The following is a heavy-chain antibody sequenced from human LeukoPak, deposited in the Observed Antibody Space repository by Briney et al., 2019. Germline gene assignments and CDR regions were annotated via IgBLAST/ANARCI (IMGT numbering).Heavy chain of an antibody. CDR3: VRERNNFWSGHHSIFDS. D-gene: IGHD3-3*01. CDR2: INNDGSST. V-gene: IGHV3-74*01. Sequence: GGSLRLSSAASGFIFSDHWMHWVRQAPGKGLVWLSRINNDGSSTIYADSVKGRFTFSRDNAENTLFLEMSSLRVEDTAVYYCVRERNNFWSGHHSIFDSWGQGTLVTVSS. J-gene: IGHJ4*02. CDR1: GFIFSDHW.